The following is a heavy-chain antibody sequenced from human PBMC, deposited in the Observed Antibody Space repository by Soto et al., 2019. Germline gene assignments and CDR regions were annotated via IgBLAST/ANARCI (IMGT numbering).Heavy chain of an antibody. CDR1: GGSISSYY. CDR2: IYYSGST. Sequence: RSLTCTVSGGSISSYYWSWIRQPPGKGLEWIGYIYYSGSTNYNPSLKSRVTISVDTSKNQFSLKLSSVTAADTAVYYCSRGDYGGNSGYFQHWGQGTLVTVSS. D-gene: IGHD4-17*01. J-gene: IGHJ1*01. CDR3: SRGDYGGNSGYFQH. V-gene: IGHV4-59*01.